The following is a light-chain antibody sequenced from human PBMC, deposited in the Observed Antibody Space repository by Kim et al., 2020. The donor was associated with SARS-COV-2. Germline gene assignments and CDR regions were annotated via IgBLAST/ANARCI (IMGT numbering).Light chain of an antibody. CDR2: AAS. CDR1: QSVLTD. CDR3: QQYYSRPPCT. J-gene: IGKJ2*02. V-gene: IGKV3-15*01. Sequence: EIVMTQSPATLSVSPGERATLSCRASQSVLTDLAWYQQKPGQAPRLLIYAASTRATGVPARFSGSGSGTEFTLTISSLQSEDFAVYFCQQYYSRPPCTFGQGTKLEI.